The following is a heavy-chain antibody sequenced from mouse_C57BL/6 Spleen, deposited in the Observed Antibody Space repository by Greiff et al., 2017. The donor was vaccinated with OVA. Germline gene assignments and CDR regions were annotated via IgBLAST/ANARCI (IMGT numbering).Heavy chain of an antibody. D-gene: IGHD3-2*02. CDR3: ARSGRVAY. CDR1: GYTFTSYW. Sequence: QVHVKQSGAELVKPGASVKMSCKASGYTFTSYWITWVKQRPGQGLEWIGDIYPGSGSTNYNEKFKSKATLTVDTSSSTAYMQLSSLTSEDSAVYYCARSGRVAYWGQGTLVTVSA. CDR2: IYPGSGST. V-gene: IGHV1-55*01. J-gene: IGHJ3*01.